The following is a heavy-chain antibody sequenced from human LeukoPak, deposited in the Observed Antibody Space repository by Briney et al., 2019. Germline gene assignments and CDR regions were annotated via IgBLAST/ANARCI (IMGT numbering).Heavy chain of an antibody. D-gene: IGHD3-10*01. CDR1: GFTFSSYG. CDR3: ARDPSLWFGDTDY. CDR2: IKQDGSEK. V-gene: IGHV3-7*03. Sequence: HPGGSLRLSCAASGFTFSSYGMHWVRQAPGKGLEWVANIKQDGSEKYYVDSVKGRFTISRDNAKNSLYLQMNSLRAEDTAVYYCARDPSLWFGDTDYWGQGTLVTVSS. J-gene: IGHJ4*02.